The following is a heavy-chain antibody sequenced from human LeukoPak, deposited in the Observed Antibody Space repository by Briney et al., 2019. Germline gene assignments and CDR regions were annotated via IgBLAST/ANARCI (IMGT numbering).Heavy chain of an antibody. CDR2: INTGNGDT. CDR3: ARDRTSYYDSRGYTFDY. D-gene: IGHD3-22*01. Sequence: AASVTVSCMASGYTFTSYAMDWVRQAPGQRLEWMGWINTGNGDTKYSQKFQGRVTITRDTSASTAYMELSSLRSEDTAVYYCARDRTSYYDSRGYTFDYWGQGTLVIVSS. J-gene: IGHJ4*02. V-gene: IGHV1-3*04. CDR1: GYTFTSYA.